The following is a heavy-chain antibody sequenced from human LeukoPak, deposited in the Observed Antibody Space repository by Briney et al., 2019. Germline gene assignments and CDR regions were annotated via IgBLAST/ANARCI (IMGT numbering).Heavy chain of an antibody. D-gene: IGHD3-16*01. CDR1: GFTFTTYW. CDR3: ARDLSCGGYGYSCFDS. V-gene: IGHV3-7*03. J-gene: IGHJ4*02. Sequence: SGGSLRLSCAASGFTFTTYWMSWVCQAPGKGLEWVANIKKDGSEKYYVDSVKGRFTISRDNAKNSLYLQMNSLRAEDTAVYYCARDLSCGGYGYSCFDSWGQGTLVTVSS. CDR2: IKKDGSEK.